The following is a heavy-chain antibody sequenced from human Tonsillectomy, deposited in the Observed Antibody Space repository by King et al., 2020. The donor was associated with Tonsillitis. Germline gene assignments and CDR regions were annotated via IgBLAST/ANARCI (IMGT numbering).Heavy chain of an antibody. CDR3: AQSSFLEWFSSFDP. CDR1: GFTFSSYD. V-gene: IGHV3-23*04. D-gene: IGHD3-3*01. CDR2: ISGSGGST. Sequence: VQLVESGGGLVQPGGSLRLSCAASGFTFSSYDMSWVRQAPGKGLEWVSGISGSGGSTYYADSVKGRFTISRDNSKHTLVLQRNSLRAEDTAIYCCAQSSFLEWFSSFDPWGQGTLVTVSA. J-gene: IGHJ5*02.